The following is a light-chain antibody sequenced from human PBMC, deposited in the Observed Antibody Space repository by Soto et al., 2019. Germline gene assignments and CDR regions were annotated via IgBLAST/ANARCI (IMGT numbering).Light chain of an antibody. CDR2: KAS. J-gene: IGKJ1*01. Sequence: DIRMTQSPATLSGSVGDRVTIPCRASQTISSWLAWYQQKPGKAPKLLIYKASTLKSGVPSRFSGSGSGTEFTLTISSLQPDDFATYYCQHYNSYSEAFGQGTKVDFK. CDR3: QHYNSYSEA. V-gene: IGKV1-5*03. CDR1: QTISSW.